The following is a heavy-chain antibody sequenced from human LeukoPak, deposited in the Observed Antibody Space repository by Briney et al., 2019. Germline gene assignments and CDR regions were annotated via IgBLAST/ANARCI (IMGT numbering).Heavy chain of an antibody. D-gene: IGHD2-2*01. CDR3: ARRPYPIPGYFDL. Sequence: PSETLSLTCTVSGDSISSYYWSWMRQPPGKGLEWIGYIYFSGTTYYNPSLKSRVTISIDTSKNQFFLKMDSVTAADTAVYYCARRPYPIPGYFDLWGRGTLVTVSS. V-gene: IGHV4-59*01. CDR2: IYFSGTT. CDR1: GDSISSYY. J-gene: IGHJ2*01.